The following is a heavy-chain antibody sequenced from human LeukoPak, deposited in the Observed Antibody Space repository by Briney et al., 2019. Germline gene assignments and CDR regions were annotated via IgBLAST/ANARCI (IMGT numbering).Heavy chain of an antibody. Sequence: GGSLRLSCAASGFTVSSYSMNWVRQAPGKGLEWSSYIGISSGNTKYSHSVGGRFTTSGNKAKTSVYLQMNSLRVEDTAVYYCARDIKYAFDNWGQGTLVTVSS. CDR1: GFTVSSYS. J-gene: IGHJ4*02. CDR2: IGISSGNT. D-gene: IGHD2-2*01. V-gene: IGHV3-48*01. CDR3: ARDIKYAFDN.